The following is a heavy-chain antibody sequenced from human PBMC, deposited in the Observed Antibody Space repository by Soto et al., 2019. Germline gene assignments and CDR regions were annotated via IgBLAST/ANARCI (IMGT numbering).Heavy chain of an antibody. CDR2: IYYSGST. CDR1: GASISSYY. Sequence: QVQLQESGPGLVKLSETLSLTCTVSGASISSYYWSWIRQPPGKGLEWIGYIYYSGSTNYNPSLKSRVTISVDTSKNQFSLKLSSVTAADTAVYYCAREYSSNWSNWFDPWGQGTLVTVSS. V-gene: IGHV4-59*01. J-gene: IGHJ5*02. CDR3: AREYSSNWSNWFDP. D-gene: IGHD6-13*01.